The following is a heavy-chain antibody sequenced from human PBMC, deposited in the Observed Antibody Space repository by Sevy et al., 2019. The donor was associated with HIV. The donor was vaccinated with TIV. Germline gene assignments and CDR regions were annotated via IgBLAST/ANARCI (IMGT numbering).Heavy chain of an antibody. Sequence: GGSLRLSCAASGFTFNIYAMSWVRQAPGKGLEWVSAISGGGDGTYYADSVKGRFTISGDNSRNTLYLQMNSLRAEDTAVYYCAKRPYYYYNSDGHLVSSTDEADYWGQGTLVTVSS. J-gene: IGHJ4*02. D-gene: IGHD3-22*01. CDR2: ISGGGDGT. CDR3: AKRPYYYYNSDGHLVSSTDEADY. V-gene: IGHV3-23*01. CDR1: GFTFNIYA.